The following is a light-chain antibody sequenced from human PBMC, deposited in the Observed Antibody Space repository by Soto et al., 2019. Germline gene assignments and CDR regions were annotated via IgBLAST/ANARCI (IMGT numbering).Light chain of an antibody. J-gene: IGKJ3*01. CDR1: QSISRS. CDR2: DAS. V-gene: IGKV1-5*01. CDR3: QQYSDFLIS. Sequence: DIQMTQSPSTLSASVGDRVTITCRASQSISRSLAWYQQKPGKAPNLLIYDASSLEGGVPSRFSCSGFGTEFTLTITNLQPADFATSYCQQYSDFLISFGPGTTVDFK.